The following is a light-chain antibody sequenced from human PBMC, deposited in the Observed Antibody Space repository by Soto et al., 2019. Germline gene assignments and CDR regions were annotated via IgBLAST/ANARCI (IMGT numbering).Light chain of an antibody. Sequence: EVILTQSPATLSLSPGDRATLSRRASQSVSSYLAWYQQKPGQAPRLLIYDVSNRATGIPARFSGSGSGTDFTLTISSLEPEDFAVYFCQQRSEWPLCTFGQGTKL. CDR1: QSVSSY. J-gene: IGKJ2*02. CDR3: QQRSEWPLCT. V-gene: IGKV3-11*01. CDR2: DVS.